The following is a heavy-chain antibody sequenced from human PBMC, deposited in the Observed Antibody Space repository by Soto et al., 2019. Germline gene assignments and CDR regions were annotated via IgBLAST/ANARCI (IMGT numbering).Heavy chain of an antibody. CDR3: GSSWGGEYQLLDPNYGMDV. Sequence: PSETLSLTCTVSGGSISSYYWSWIRQPPGKGLEWIGYIYYSGSTNYNPSLKSRVTISVDTSKNQFSLKLSSVTAADTAVYYCGSSWGGEYQLLDPNYGMDVWGQGTTVPVSS. CDR1: GGSISSYY. J-gene: IGHJ6*02. V-gene: IGHV4-59*01. CDR2: IYYSGST. D-gene: IGHD2-2*02.